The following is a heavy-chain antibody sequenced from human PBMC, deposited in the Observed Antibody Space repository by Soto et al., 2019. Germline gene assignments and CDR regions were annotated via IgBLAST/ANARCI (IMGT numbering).Heavy chain of an antibody. J-gene: IGHJ3*02. Sequence: QVQLVQSGAEVKKPGSSVKVSCKASGGTFSSYAISWVRQAPGQGLEWMGGIIPIFGTANYAQKFQGRVTITADESKGAGYLELSSLRSEDTDVYYCAREESLGSGYLIHAFDIWGQGTMVPDSS. CDR3: AREESLGSGYLIHAFDI. CDR2: IIPIFGTA. CDR1: GGTFSSYA. V-gene: IGHV1-69*01. D-gene: IGHD3-22*01.